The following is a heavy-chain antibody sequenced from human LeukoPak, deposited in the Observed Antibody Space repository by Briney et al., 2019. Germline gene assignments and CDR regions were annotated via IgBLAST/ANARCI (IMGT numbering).Heavy chain of an antibody. Sequence: SETLSLTCTVSGGSISSYYWSWIRQPPGKGLEWIGYSYYSGSTNYNPSLKSRVTISVDTSKNQFSLKLSSATAADTAVYYCATTYYYDSSGIHFDYWGQGTLVTVSS. D-gene: IGHD3-22*01. CDR2: SYYSGST. CDR3: ATTYYYDSSGIHFDY. J-gene: IGHJ4*02. CDR1: GGSISSYY. V-gene: IGHV4-59*01.